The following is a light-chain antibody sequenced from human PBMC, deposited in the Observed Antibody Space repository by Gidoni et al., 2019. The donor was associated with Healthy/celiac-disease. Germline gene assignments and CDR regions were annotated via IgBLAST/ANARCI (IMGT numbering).Light chain of an antibody. V-gene: IGKV1-39*01. CDR3: QQSYSTPPT. CDR2: AAS. Sequence: DIQMTQSPSSLSASVGERVTITCRASQSISNYLNWYQQKPGKAPNLLIYAASSLQSGVSSRFSGSGSGTDFTLTISSLQPEDFATYYCQQSYSTPPTFGGGTKVEIK. CDR1: QSISNY. J-gene: IGKJ4*01.